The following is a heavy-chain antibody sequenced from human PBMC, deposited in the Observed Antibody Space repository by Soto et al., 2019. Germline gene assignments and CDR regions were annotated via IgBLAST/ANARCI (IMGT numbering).Heavy chain of an antibody. CDR3: AWSTTVTSLRNWFDP. J-gene: IGHJ5*02. CDR1: GFSLSTDVMC. V-gene: IGHV2-70*01. CDR2: IDWNDDK. D-gene: IGHD4-17*01. Sequence: ESGPTLVNPTQTLTLTCTFSGFSLSTDVMCVNWIRQSPGKSLEWLALIDWNDDKFYSISLKTRLTISKDTSKNQVVLTMTNMDPDHSGTYYCAWSTTVTSLRNWFDPWGRGTLVTVSS.